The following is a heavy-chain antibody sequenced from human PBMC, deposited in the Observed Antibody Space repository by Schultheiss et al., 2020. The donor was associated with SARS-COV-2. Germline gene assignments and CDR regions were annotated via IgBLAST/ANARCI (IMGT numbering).Heavy chain of an antibody. Sequence: GSLRLSCTVSGGSISSYYWSWIRQPPGKGLEWIGYMYYSGSTNYNPSLKSRVTISVDTSKNQFSLKLSSVTAADTAVYYCARVYCGGDCYLPGPLYYFDYWGQGTLVTVSS. D-gene: IGHD2-21*02. CDR3: ARVYCGGDCYLPGPLYYFDY. J-gene: IGHJ4*02. V-gene: IGHV4-59*01. CDR2: MYYSGST. CDR1: GGSISSYY.